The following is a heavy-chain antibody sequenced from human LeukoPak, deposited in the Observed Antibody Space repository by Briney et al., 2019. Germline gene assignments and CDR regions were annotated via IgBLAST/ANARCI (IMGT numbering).Heavy chain of an antibody. J-gene: IGHJ6*02. Sequence: TGGSLRLSCAASGFTFSSYSMNWVRQAPGKGLEWVSSISSGSSYIYYADSVKGRFTISRDNAKNSLYLQMNSLRAEDTAVYYCARALVRDIVVVPAAIRANYYYYGMDVWGQGTTVTVSS. CDR3: ARALVRDIVVVPAAIRANYYYYGMDV. V-gene: IGHV3-21*01. CDR1: GFTFSSYS. CDR2: ISSGSSYI. D-gene: IGHD2-2*02.